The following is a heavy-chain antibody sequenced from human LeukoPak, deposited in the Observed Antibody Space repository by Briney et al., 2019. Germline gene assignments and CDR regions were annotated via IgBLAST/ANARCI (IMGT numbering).Heavy chain of an antibody. CDR3: VRESGFWTASGVGRPLDV. D-gene: IGHD3/OR15-3a*01. CDR1: GFTFSSYT. Sequence: GGSLRLSCAASGFTFSSYTMNWVRQAPGKGLEWVANINEEGSQKYYVDPVKGRFTLFRDNAWNSLSLQMNSLRAEDTAVYYCVRESGFWTASGVGRPLDVWGKGTTVTVSS. J-gene: IGHJ6*04. CDR2: INEEGSQK. V-gene: IGHV3-7*01.